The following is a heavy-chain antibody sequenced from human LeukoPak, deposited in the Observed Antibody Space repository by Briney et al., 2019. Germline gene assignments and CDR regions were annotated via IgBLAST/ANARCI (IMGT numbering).Heavy chain of an antibody. V-gene: IGHV3-11*04. Sequence: GGSLRLSCAASGFTFSDYYMSWIRQAPGKGLEWVSYISSSGSTIYYADSVKGRFTISRDNAKSSLYLQMNSLRAEDTAVYYCARDGTDTAMVTHNFDYWGQGTLVTVSS. CDR3: ARDGTDTAMVTHNFDY. J-gene: IGHJ4*02. D-gene: IGHD5-18*01. CDR1: GFTFSDYY. CDR2: ISSSGSTI.